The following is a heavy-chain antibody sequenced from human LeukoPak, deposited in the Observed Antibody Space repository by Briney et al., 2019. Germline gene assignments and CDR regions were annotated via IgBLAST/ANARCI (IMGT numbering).Heavy chain of an antibody. V-gene: IGHV3-9*01. CDR1: GVTFYVYA. Sequence: PGGSLRLSCAAAGVTFYVYAMHWVWQAPGKGLEWVSGISWNSGSIGYADSVKGRFTISRDNAKNSLYLQMNSLRAEDTALYYCAKVKQWLAMDVWGKGTTVTVSS. D-gene: IGHD6-19*01. CDR2: ISWNSGSI. J-gene: IGHJ6*03. CDR3: AKVKQWLAMDV.